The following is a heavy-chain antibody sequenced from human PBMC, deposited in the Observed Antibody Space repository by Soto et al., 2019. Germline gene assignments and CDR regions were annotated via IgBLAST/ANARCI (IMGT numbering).Heavy chain of an antibody. V-gene: IGHV3-23*01. CDR2: ISSSGTTT. J-gene: IGHJ6*03. CDR1: GNTFKNYG. D-gene: IGHD2-15*01. CDR3: AKKATHCSGDTCYSAQYYFYMDV. Sequence: EVQLLESGGVLVPPGGSLRLSCEASGNTFKNYGMSWVRQAPGKGLEWVSAISSSGTTTYYAGSVKGRFTISRYDSKYTLFLQMNGLRGEATAVYYCAKKATHCSGDTCYSAQYYFYMDVWGKGTTVTVSS.